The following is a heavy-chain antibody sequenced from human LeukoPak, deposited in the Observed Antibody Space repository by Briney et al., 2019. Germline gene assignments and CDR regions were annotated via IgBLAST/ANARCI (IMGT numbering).Heavy chain of an antibody. Sequence: GGSLRLSCAASGFTFSNAWMSCVRQAPGKGLEWVGHIKSRTDGVTTDYAAPVKGRFTISRDDSKNTLYLQMNSLETEDTAVYFCTTANYGAYDYWGQGTLVTVSS. J-gene: IGHJ4*02. CDR2: IKSRTDGVTT. CDR3: TTANYGAYDY. V-gene: IGHV3-15*01. D-gene: IGHD4-17*01. CDR1: GFTFSNAW.